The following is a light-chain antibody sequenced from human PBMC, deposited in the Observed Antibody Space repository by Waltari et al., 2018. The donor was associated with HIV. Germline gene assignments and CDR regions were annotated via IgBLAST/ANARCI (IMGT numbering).Light chain of an antibody. J-gene: IGLJ2*01. V-gene: IGLV2-8*01. CDR1: SSDIGLYNF. CDR3: FSYAGNNFLL. Sequence: QSALTQPPSASGSPGQSVTISCAGTSSDIGLYNFVSWYQHHPGKAPKLMISDVSRRPSGVPDRFSCSKSGNTASLTVSGLQADDDATYYCFSYAGNNFLLFGGGTKLTVL. CDR2: DVS.